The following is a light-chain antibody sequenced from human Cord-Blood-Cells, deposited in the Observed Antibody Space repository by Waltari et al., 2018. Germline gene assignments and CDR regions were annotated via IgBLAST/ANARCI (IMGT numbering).Light chain of an antibody. CDR1: QSVSSN. Sequence: EIVMTQSPATLSVSPGERATLSCRASQSVSSNLAWYQQKPGQAPRPPIYGASTRATGIPARFSGSGSGTEFTLTISSLQSEDFAVYYCQQYNNWPRTFGQGTKVEIK. CDR2: GAS. V-gene: IGKV3-15*01. J-gene: IGKJ1*01. CDR3: QQYNNWPRT.